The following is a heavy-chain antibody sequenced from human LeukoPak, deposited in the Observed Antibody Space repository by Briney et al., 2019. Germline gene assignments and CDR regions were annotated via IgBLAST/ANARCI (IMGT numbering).Heavy chain of an antibody. CDR3: ARENYDYVWGSYRSNWFDP. D-gene: IGHD3-16*02. J-gene: IGHJ5*02. V-gene: IGHV3-53*01. CDR1: GFTVSSNY. Sequence: PGGSLRLSCAASGFTVSSNYMSWVRQAPGKGLEWVSVIYSGGSTYYADSVKGRFTISRDNSKNTLYLQMNSLRAEDTAVYYCARENYDYVWGSYRSNWFDPWGQGTLVTVPS. CDR2: IYSGGST.